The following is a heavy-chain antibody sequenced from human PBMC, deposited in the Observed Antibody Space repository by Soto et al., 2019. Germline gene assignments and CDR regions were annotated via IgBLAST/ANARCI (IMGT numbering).Heavy chain of an antibody. CDR1: GYDFTNYY. D-gene: IGHD3-22*01. V-gene: IGHV1-46*01. Sequence: QVRLVQSGAEVKKPGASVRVSCRASGYDFTNYYLHWVRQAPGQGLEWMGVIDPSGGSTSYEQKFQGRSTRTRDTSTRTVFLELRSLRSADTAVYYCARDAGGYYDGAFSARPEKTGMEYGGQGTLVTVSS. CDR3: ARDAGGYYDGAFSARPEKTGMEY. J-gene: IGHJ4*02. CDR2: IDPSGGST.